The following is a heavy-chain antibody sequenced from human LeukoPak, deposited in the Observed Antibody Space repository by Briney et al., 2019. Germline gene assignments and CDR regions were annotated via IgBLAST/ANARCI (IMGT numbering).Heavy chain of an antibody. CDR1: GFTFGSHA. CDR3: ARSSFSITMIVVVITPFDY. D-gene: IGHD3-22*01. V-gene: IGHV3-23*01. J-gene: IGHJ4*02. Sequence: QPGGSLRLSCEASGFTFGSHAMYWVRQAPGKGLEWVAGIFGSGGSPHYADPVKGRFTISRDNSRNTVYLQINSLRAEDTAVYYCARSSFSITMIVVVITPFDYWGQGTLVTVSS. CDR2: IFGSGGSP.